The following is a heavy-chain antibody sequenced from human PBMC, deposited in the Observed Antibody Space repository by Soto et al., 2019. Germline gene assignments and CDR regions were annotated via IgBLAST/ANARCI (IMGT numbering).Heavy chain of an antibody. J-gene: IGHJ6*03. CDR3: ARGTYDFWSGYHDYYYYYYMDV. D-gene: IGHD3-3*01. CDR2: IWYDGSNK. Sequence: QVQLVESGGGVVQPGRSLRLSCAASGFTFSSYGMHWVRQAPGKGLEWVAVIWYDGSNKYYADSVKGRFTISRDNSKNTLYLQMNSLRAEDTAVYYCARGTYDFWSGYHDYYYYYYMDVWGKGTTVTVSS. V-gene: IGHV3-33*01. CDR1: GFTFSSYG.